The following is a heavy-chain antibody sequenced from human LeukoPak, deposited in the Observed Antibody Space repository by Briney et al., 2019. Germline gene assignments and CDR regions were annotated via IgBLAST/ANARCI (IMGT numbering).Heavy chain of an antibody. Sequence: ASVKVSCKASGSTFSDYHINWVRQASGQGPEWMRWINPKSGDASYNQAFQGRVTMTRGTSTSTVYMELSSLRSEDTAVYYCARGEVGGGVDYWGQGTLVTVSS. J-gene: IGHJ4*02. CDR2: INPKSGDA. V-gene: IGHV1-2*02. D-gene: IGHD3-10*01. CDR1: GSTFSDYH. CDR3: ARGEVGGGVDY.